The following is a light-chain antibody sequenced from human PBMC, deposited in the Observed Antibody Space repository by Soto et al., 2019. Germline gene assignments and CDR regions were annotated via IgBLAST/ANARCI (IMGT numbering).Light chain of an antibody. Sequence: EILMTQSPATLSVSPGERATLSCRASQSFSSNLAWYQQKPGQAPRLLIYGASTRATGIPARFSGSGSGTEFTLTISSLQSEDFAVYYCQQYNNWPPWTFGQGTKVDIK. CDR1: QSFSSN. V-gene: IGKV3-15*01. J-gene: IGKJ1*01. CDR2: GAS. CDR3: QQYNNWPPWT.